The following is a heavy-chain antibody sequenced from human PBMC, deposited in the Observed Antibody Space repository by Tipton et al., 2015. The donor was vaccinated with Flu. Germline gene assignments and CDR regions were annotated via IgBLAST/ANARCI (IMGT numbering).Heavy chain of an antibody. Sequence: RSLRLSCAASGFTFSSYGMHWVRQAPGKGLEWVAVIWYDGSNKYYADSVKGRFTISRDNSKNTLYLQMNSLRAEDTAVYYCARDLGPGYLGSYYYGMDVWGQGTTVTVSS. CDR2: IWYDGSNK. D-gene: IGHD3-16*02. CDR1: GFTFSSYG. CDR3: ARDLGPGYLGSYYYGMDV. V-gene: IGHV3-33*01. J-gene: IGHJ6*02.